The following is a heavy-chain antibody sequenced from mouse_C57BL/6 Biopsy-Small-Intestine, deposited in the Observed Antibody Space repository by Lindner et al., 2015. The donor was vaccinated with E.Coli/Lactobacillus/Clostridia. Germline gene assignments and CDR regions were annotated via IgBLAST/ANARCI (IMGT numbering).Heavy chain of an antibody. CDR3: ARLDY. CDR2: ISDGGSYT. CDR1: GFTFSSYA. V-gene: IGHV5-4*01. J-gene: IGHJ2*01. Sequence: VQLQESGGGLVKPGGSLKLSCAASGFTFSSYAMSWVRQTPEKRLEWVATISDGGSYTYYPDNVKGRFTISRDNAKNNLYLQMSHLKSEDTAMYYCARLDYWGQGTTLTVSS.